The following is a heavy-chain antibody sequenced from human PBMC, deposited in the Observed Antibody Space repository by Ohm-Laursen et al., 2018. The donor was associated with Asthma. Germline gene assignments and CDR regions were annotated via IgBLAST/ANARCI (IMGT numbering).Heavy chain of an antibody. V-gene: IGHV3-21*01. CDR1: GFTFSIYS. CDR2: ISSSSSYI. J-gene: IGHJ4*02. D-gene: IGHD3-16*01. CDR3: ARDLTRARGGY. Sequence: SLRLSCTASGFTFSIYSMNWVRQAPGKGLEWVSSISSSSSYIYYADSVKGRFTISRDNAKNSLYLQMNSLRAEDTAVYYCARDLTRARGGYWGQGTLVTVSS.